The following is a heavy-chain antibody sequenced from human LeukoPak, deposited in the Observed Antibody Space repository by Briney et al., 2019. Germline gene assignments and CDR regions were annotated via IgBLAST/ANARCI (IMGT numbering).Heavy chain of an antibody. J-gene: IGHJ6*03. CDR3: ARVPKYYYYYYMDV. Sequence: SETLSLTCAVYGGSFSGYYWSWIRQPPGKGLEWIGEINHRGSTNYTPSLKHRVTTSVDTSKNQFSLKLSSVTAADTAVYYCARVPKYYYYYYMDVWGKGTTVTVSS. V-gene: IGHV4-34*01. CDR1: GGSFSGYY. CDR2: INHRGST.